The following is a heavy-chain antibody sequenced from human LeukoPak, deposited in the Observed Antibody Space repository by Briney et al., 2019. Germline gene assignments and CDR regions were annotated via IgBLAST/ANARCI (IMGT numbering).Heavy chain of an antibody. J-gene: IGHJ4*02. V-gene: IGHV4-39*07. CDR2: IYSSGST. CDR1: GDSISTSSSY. Sequence: SETLSLTCTVSGDSISTSSSYWGWIRQPPGKGLEWIGTIYSSGSTYYNSSLNSRVTISVDTSKNQFSLNLSSVTAADTAVYYCARLVITFGGIMGSFDYWGQGTLVTVSS. D-gene: IGHD3-16*01. CDR3: ARLVITFGGIMGSFDY.